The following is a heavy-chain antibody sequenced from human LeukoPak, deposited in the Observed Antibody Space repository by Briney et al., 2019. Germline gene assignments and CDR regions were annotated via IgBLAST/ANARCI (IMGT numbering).Heavy chain of an antibody. D-gene: IGHD3-22*01. CDR2: IVVGSGNT. CDR1: GFTFTSSA. Sequence: GASVKVSCKASGFTFTSSAMQWVRQARGQRLEWIGWIVVGSGNTNCAQKFQERVTITRDMSTSTAYMELSSLRSEDTAVYYCAAAIPSGDSSGYYFDYWGQGTLVTVSS. V-gene: IGHV1-58*02. J-gene: IGHJ4*02. CDR3: AAAIPSGDSSGYYFDY.